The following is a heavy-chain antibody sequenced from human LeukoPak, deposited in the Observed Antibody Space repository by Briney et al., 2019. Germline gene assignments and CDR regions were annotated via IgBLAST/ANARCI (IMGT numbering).Heavy chain of an antibody. V-gene: IGHV4-39*07. CDR3: ARDPYYDSSGYYVRAFDI. D-gene: IGHD3-22*01. CDR1: GGSISSSSYY. CDR2: IYYSGST. J-gene: IGHJ3*02. Sequence: ETLSLTCTVSGGSISSSSYYWGWIRQPPGKGLEWIGSIYYSGSTYYNPSLKSRVTISVDTSKNQFSLKLSSVTAADTAVYYCARDPYYDSSGYYVRAFDIWGQGTMVTVSS.